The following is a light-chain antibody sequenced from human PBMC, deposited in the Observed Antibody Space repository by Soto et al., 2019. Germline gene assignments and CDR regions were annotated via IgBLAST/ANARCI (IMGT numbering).Light chain of an antibody. CDR2: DAS. J-gene: IGKJ5*01. CDR1: QSISSY. CDR3: QQADTFPIT. V-gene: IGKV1-39*01. Sequence: DIQMTQSPSSLSASVGDRVTITCRASQSISSYLNWYQQKPGKAPKLLIYDASSLEVGVPSRFRGSGSGTEFTLTISSLQSDDFAIYYCQQADTFPITFGQGTRLEIK.